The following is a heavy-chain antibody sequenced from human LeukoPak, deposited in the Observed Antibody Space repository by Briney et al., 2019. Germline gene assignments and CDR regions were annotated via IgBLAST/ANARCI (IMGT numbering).Heavy chain of an antibody. J-gene: IGHJ4*02. CDR3: ASHSSSWPLFNY. D-gene: IGHD6-19*01. Sequence: PSETLSLTCTVSGYSISSGYYWGWIRQPPGKGLEWIGSIYHSGSTYYNPSLKSRVTISVDTSKNQFSLKLSSVTAADTAVYYCASHSSSWPLFNYWGQGTLVTVSS. CDR2: IYHSGST. V-gene: IGHV4-38-2*02. CDR1: GYSISSGYY.